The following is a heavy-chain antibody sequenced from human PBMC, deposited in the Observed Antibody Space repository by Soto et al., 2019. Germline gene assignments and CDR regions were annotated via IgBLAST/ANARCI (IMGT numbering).Heavy chain of an antibody. CDR1: GFSFINAW. Sequence: GGSLRLSCAASGFSFINAWMNWVRQAPGKGLEWVGRIKSKTNGETTNYAAPVKGRFTISRDDSKNTLFLQMTSLKTEDTAVYYCTTDRDWQLNHWGQGTLVTVSS. J-gene: IGHJ5*02. CDR2: IKSKTNGETT. V-gene: IGHV3-15*07. CDR3: TTDRDWQLNH. D-gene: IGHD2-21*02.